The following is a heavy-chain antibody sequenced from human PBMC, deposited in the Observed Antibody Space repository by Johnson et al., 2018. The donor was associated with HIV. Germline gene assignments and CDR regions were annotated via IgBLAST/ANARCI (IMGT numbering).Heavy chain of an antibody. CDR2: ISWNSGSI. J-gene: IGHJ3*02. V-gene: IGHV3-9*01. CDR1: EFTFDDYA. CDR3: AILYYYGSGSIISPAFDI. Sequence: VESGGRVVWPGGSLRLTCAASEFTFDDYAMHWVRQAPGKGLEWVSGISWNSGSIGYADSVKGRFTISRDNAKNSLYLQMNSLRAEDTALYYCAILYYYGSGSIISPAFDIWGQGTMVTVSS. D-gene: IGHD3-10*01.